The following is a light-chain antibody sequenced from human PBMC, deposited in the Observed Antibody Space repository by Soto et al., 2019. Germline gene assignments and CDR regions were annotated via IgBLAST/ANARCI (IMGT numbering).Light chain of an antibody. V-gene: IGKV3-20*01. Sequence: IVLTQSPGPLSLSPGERATLSCRASQSVTSSYLAWYQQKLGQAPRLLIYGASTRATGIPDRFSGSGSGTDFTLTISRLEPEDLAVYYCQQYGSSPPLSCGGGTKGDIK. CDR3: QQYGSSPPLS. CDR2: GAS. J-gene: IGKJ4*01. CDR1: QSVTSSY.